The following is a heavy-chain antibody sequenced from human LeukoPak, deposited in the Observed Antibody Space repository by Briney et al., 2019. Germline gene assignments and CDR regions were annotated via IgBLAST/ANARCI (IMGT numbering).Heavy chain of an antibody. V-gene: IGHV1-2*02. Sequence: GASVKVSCKASGYTFTGYYMHWVRQAPGQGLEWMGWINPNSGGTNYAQKFQGRVTMTRDTSISTAYMELRSLRSDDTAVYYCARGSGDYGAFDIWGQGTMVTVSS. CDR3: ARGSGDYGAFDI. D-gene: IGHD4-17*01. CDR1: GYTFTGYY. CDR2: INPNSGGT. J-gene: IGHJ3*02.